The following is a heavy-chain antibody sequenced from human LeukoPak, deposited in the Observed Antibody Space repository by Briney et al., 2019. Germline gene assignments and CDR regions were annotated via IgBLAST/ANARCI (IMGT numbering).Heavy chain of an antibody. CDR2: IYHSGST. D-gene: IGHD5-18*01. V-gene: IGHV4-38-2*01. J-gene: IGHJ2*01. Sequence: SETLSLTCAVSGYSISSGYYWGWIRQPPGKGLEWIGSIYHSGSTYYNPSLKSRVTISVDTSKNQFSLKLSSVTAADTAVYYCARLGYSYGSDWYFDCWGRGTLVTASS. CDR3: ARLGYSYGSDWYFDC. CDR1: GYSISSGYY.